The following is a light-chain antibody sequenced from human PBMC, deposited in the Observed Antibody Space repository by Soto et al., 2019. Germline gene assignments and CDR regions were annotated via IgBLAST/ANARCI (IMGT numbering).Light chain of an antibody. Sequence: QSVLTQPPSVSGSPGQSVSISCTGTCSDVGRYNHVSWYQQPPGTAPKLMIYDVSNRPSGVPDRFSGSKSGNTASLTISGLQAEDEAEYYCSSYTGSSTLVVFGGGTKVTVL. CDR3: SSYTGSSTLVV. CDR2: DVS. V-gene: IGLV2-18*02. J-gene: IGLJ2*01. CDR1: CSDVGRYNH.